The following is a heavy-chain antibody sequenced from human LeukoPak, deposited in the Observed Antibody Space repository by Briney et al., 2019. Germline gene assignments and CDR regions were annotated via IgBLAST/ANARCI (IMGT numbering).Heavy chain of an antibody. CDR2: IYHSGST. Sequence: SETLSLTCAVSGGSISSGGYSWSWIRQPPGKGLEWIGYIYHSGSTYYNPSLKSRVIISVDRSKNQFSLKLSSVTAADTAVYYCASQPSYFDYWGQGTLVTVSS. J-gene: IGHJ4*02. CDR3: ASQPSYFDY. V-gene: IGHV4-30-2*01. CDR1: GGSISSGGYS.